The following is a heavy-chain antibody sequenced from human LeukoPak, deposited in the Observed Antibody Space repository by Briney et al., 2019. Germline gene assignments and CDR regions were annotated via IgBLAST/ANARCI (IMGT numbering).Heavy chain of an antibody. CDR1: GGSFSGYY. Sequence: SETLSLTCAVYGGSFSGYYWSWIRQPPGKGLEWIGEINHSGSTNYNPSLKSRVTISVDTSKNQFSLKLSSVTAADTAVYYCAREEIVVVPAAIYWFDSWGQGTLVTVSS. D-gene: IGHD2-2*01. J-gene: IGHJ5*01. V-gene: IGHV4-34*01. CDR2: INHSGST. CDR3: AREEIVVVPAAIYWFDS.